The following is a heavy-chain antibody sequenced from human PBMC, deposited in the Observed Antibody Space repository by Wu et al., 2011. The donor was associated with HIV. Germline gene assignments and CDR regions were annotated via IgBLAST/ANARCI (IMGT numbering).Heavy chain of an antibody. CDR3: ARWGLGYSYGYRKNNWFDP. V-gene: IGHV4-4*07. D-gene: IGHD5-18*01. CDR2: IYTSGST. J-gene: IGHJ5*02. Sequence: QVQLQESGPGLVKPSETLSLTCTVSGGSISGYYWSWIRQPAGKGLEWIGRIYTSGSTNYNPSLKSRVTMSVDTSKNQFSLKLSSVTAADTAVYYCARWGLGYSYGYRKNNWFDPWGQGTLVTVSS. CDR1: GGSISGYY.